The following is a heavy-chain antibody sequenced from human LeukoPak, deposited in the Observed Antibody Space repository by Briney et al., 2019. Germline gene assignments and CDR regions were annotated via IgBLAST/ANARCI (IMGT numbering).Heavy chain of an antibody. CDR2: INPNSGGT. D-gene: IGHD3-10*01. V-gene: IGHV1-2*02. CDR1: GYTFTGYY. Sequence: ASVKVSCKASGYTFTGYYMHWVRQAPGQGLEWMGWINPNSGGTNYAQKFQGRVTMTRDTSTSTAYMELSSLRSEDTAVYYCAREHRYGLDAFDIWGQGTMVTVSS. J-gene: IGHJ3*02. CDR3: AREHRYGLDAFDI.